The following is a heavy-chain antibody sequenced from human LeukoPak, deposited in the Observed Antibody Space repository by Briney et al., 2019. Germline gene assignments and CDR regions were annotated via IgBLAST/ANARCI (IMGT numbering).Heavy chain of an antibody. D-gene: IGHD1-26*01. CDR3: AKDQRWESPHYLDS. CDR1: GFTFNNYA. J-gene: IGHJ4*02. V-gene: IGHV3-23*01. Sequence: GGSLRLSCAGSGFTFNNYAMSWVRRAPRKGLEWVSTIMIGGDGKHYADSVKGRFTISRDRSESTLYLQMNGLRADDTAVYYCAKDQRWESPHYLDSWGQGTLVTVSS. CDR2: IMIGGDGK.